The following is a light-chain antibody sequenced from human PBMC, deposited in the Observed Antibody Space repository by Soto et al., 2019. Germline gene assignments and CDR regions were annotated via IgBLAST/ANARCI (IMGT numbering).Light chain of an antibody. Sequence: DIQMTQSPSSLSASVGDRVTITCRASQSISSYLNRYQQKPGKVPKLLIYAASSLQSGVPSRFSGSRSGTDFTLTISSLQPEDFATYYCQQSYSTLWTFGQGTKVEIK. CDR2: AAS. CDR1: QSISSY. V-gene: IGKV1-39*01. CDR3: QQSYSTLWT. J-gene: IGKJ1*01.